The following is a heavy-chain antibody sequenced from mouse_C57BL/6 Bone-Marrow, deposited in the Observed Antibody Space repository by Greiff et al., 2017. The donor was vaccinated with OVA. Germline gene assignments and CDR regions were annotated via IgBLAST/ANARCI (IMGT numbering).Heavy chain of an antibody. V-gene: IGHV1-5*01. J-gene: IGHJ3*01. D-gene: IGHD1-1*01. Sequence: DVKLQESGTVLARPGASVKMSCKTSGYTFTSYWMHWVKQRPGQGLEWIGAIYPGNSDTSYNQKFKGKAKLTAVTSASTAYMELSSLTNEDSAVYYCTRRDTTVVERFAYWGQGTLVTVSA. CDR3: TRRDTTVVERFAY. CDR2: IYPGNSDT. CDR1: GYTFTSYW.